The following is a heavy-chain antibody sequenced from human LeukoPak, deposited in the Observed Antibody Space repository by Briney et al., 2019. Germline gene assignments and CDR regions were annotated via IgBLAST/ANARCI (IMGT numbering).Heavy chain of an antibody. CDR1: GGTFSSYA. D-gene: IGHD6-19*01. J-gene: IGHJ4*02. Sequence: ASVKVSCKASGGTFSSYAISWVRQAPGQGLEWMGGIIPIFGTANYAQKFQGRVTITTDESTSTAYMELSSLRSDDTAVYYCARVPYFGGWPHFDYWGQGTLVTVSS. CDR2: IIPIFGTA. CDR3: ARVPYFGGWPHFDY. V-gene: IGHV1-69*05.